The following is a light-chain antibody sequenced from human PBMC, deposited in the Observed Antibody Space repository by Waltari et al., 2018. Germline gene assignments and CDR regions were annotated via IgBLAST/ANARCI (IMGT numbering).Light chain of an antibody. V-gene: IGKV3-20*01. CDR3: KQYDNSPVT. J-gene: IGKJ2*01. CDR2: ATS. CDR1: QSVSSSY. Sequence: EIVLTQSPGTLSLSPGDRVTLSCRASQSVSSSYFAWYQQKPGQAPRILIFATSSRATGISDRFSGSGSGTDFTLTISRLEPEDSAVYYCKQYDNSPVTFGQGTKLEI.